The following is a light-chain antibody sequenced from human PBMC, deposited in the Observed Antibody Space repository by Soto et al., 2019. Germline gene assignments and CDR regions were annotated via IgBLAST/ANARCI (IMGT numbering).Light chain of an antibody. J-gene: IGLJ1*01. CDR3: CSYAGSSTWV. Sequence: QSALTQPASVSGSPGQSITISCTGTSSDVGSYNLVSWYQQHPGKAPKPMIYEGSKRPSGASNRFSGSKSGNTASLTISGLQAEDEADYYCCSYAGSSTWVFGTGTKVTVL. CDR1: SSDVGSYNL. CDR2: EGS. V-gene: IGLV2-23*01.